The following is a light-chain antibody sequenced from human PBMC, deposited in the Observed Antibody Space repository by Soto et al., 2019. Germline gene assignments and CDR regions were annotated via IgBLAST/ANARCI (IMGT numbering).Light chain of an antibody. Sequence: EFLLTQSRGTLSLYPGARATLSCGASRSVSNSYVAYYQQKPGQAARRLIYGSSCRGTGIPERFSGSGSGTDFTLTISRVEPEDFAVYYCQQYGSSPTFGEGTRLEIK. V-gene: IGKV3-20*01. CDR3: QQYGSSPT. CDR1: RSVSNSY. CDR2: GSS. J-gene: IGKJ5*01.